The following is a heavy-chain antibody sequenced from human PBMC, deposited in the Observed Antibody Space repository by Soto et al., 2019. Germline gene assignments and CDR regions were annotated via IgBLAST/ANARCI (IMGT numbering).Heavy chain of an antibody. V-gene: IGHV3-21*01. Sequence: GSLRLSCAASGFRFSSDSMGWVRQAPGKGLEWVSCISRSGCCMNYADSVKGRFTISRDNAKSSVYLHMTSLKDEHTAVYYCARDPPTETTLDWFDSWGQGTMVTVSS. J-gene: IGHJ5*01. D-gene: IGHD1-1*01. CDR2: ISRSGCCM. CDR3: ARDPPTETTLDWFDS. CDR1: GFRFSSDS.